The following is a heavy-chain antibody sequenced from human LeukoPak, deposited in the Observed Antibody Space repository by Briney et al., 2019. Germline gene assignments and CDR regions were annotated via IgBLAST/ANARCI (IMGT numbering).Heavy chain of an antibody. Sequence: PGGSLRLSCTASGFTFSNYYMSWVRQAPGKGLEWVSGFSSSGGNTYYADSVKGRFTISRDTSKNTLYLQMNSLRDEDTAVYYCAKPLSGGTPGYWGQGTLVTVSS. CDR1: GFTFSNYY. D-gene: IGHD7-27*01. V-gene: IGHV3-23*01. CDR2: FSSSGGNT. J-gene: IGHJ4*02. CDR3: AKPLSGGTPGY.